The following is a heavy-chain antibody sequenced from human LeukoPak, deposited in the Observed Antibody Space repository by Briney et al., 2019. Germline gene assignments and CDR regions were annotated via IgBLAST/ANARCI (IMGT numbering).Heavy chain of an antibody. CDR1: GFTSSNYA. D-gene: IGHD4-17*01. CDR3: VSTAQG. V-gene: IGHV3-64D*06. CDR2: ISTNGGST. Sequence: GGSLRLSCSASGFTSSNYAMHWVRQAPGKGLEYVSAISTNGGSTYYADSVKGRFTISRDNSKNTLYLQMSSLSTEDTAVYYCVSTAQGWGQGILATVSS. J-gene: IGHJ4*02.